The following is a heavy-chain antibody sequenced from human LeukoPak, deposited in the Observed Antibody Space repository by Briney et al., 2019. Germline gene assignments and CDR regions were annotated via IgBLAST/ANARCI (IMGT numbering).Heavy chain of an antibody. V-gene: IGHV4-59*08. CDR3: ARRHIYGYYFDY. CDR2: IYYSGST. J-gene: IGHJ4*02. D-gene: IGHD5-18*01. CDR1: GGSISSYY. Sequence: PSETLSLTCTVSGGSISSYYWSWIRQPPGKGPEWIGYIYYSGSTNYNPSLKSRLTISVDTSKNQFSLKLGSVTAADTAVYYCARRHIYGYYFDYWGQGTLVTVSS.